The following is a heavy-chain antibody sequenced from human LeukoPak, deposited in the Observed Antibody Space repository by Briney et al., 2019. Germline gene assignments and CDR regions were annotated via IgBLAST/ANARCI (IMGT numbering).Heavy chain of an antibody. CDR3: AKSRDSSGNYLSYFDY. CDR2: ITGSGGST. V-gene: IGHV3-23*01. D-gene: IGHD3-22*01. Sequence: PGGSLRLSCAASGFTFNNYAMSWVRQAPGKGLEWVSAITGSGGSTYYADSVKGRFTISRDNSNNTLYLQMNSLRAEDTAVYYCAKSRDSSGNYLSYFDYWGQGTLVTASS. J-gene: IGHJ4*02. CDR1: GFTFNNYA.